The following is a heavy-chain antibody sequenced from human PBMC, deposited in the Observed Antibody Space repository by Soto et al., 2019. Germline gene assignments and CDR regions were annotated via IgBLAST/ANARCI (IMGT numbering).Heavy chain of an antibody. CDR3: ARVVVAAKGGWFDP. CDR1: GGSISSGDYS. J-gene: IGHJ5*02. Sequence: QLQLQESGSGLVKPSQTLSLTCAVSGGSISSGDYSWSWIRQPPGKGLEWIGYVYNSGSTYYNPSLKSRVTISVDKSKNQFSLKLSSVTAADTAVYYCARVVVAAKGGWFDPWGQGILVTVSS. V-gene: IGHV4-30-2*01. D-gene: IGHD2-15*01. CDR2: VYNSGST.